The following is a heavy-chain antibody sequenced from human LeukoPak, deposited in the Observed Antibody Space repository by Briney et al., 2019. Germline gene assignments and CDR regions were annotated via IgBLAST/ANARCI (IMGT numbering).Heavy chain of an antibody. CDR1: GFTFSDYY. Sequence: GGSLRLSCAASGFTFSDYYMSWIRQAPGKGLEWVSYISSSSSYTNYADSVKGRFTISRDNAKNSLYLQMDSLRAEDTAIYYCARSIPYGTTWYGRSDYWGQGTLVTVSS. D-gene: IGHD6-13*01. CDR3: ARSIPYGTTWYGRSDY. V-gene: IGHV3-11*03. J-gene: IGHJ4*02. CDR2: ISSSSSYT.